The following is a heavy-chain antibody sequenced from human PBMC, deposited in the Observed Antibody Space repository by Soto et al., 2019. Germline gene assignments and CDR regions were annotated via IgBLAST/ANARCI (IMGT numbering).Heavy chain of an antibody. Sequence: QVQLQESGPGLVKPSQTLSLTCTVSGGSISSGGYYWSWIRQHPGKGLEWIGYIYYSGSTYYNPSLKSRVNISVDTSKNQFSLKLSSVTAADTAVYYCARAIVVVTAIPDYYYYYGMDVWGQGTTVTVSS. CDR3: ARAIVVVTAIPDYYYYYGMDV. V-gene: IGHV4-31*03. J-gene: IGHJ6*02. D-gene: IGHD2-21*02. CDR1: GGSISSGGYY. CDR2: IYYSGST.